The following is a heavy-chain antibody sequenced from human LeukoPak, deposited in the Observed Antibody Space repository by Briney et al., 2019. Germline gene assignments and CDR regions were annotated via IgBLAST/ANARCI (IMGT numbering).Heavy chain of an antibody. CDR2: TYYMSKWYN. Sequence: SQTLSLTCAISGDSVSSNRATWNWIRQSPSRGLEWLGRTYYMSKWYNDYAVSVKSRITINPDTSKNQFSLQLNSVTPEDTAVYFCARDQSWTTGFDIWGQGTMVTVSS. J-gene: IGHJ3*02. CDR3: ARDQSWTTGFDI. V-gene: IGHV6-1*01. CDR1: GDSVSSNRAT. D-gene: IGHD2-8*02.